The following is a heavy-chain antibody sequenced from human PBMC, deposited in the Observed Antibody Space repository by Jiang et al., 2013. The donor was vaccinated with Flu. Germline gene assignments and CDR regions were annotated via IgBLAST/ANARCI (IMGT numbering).Heavy chain of an antibody. CDR2: INHSGST. Sequence: SLTCAVYGGSFSGYYWSWIRQPPGKGLEWIGEINHSGSTNYNPSLKSRVTISVDTSKNQFSLKLSSVTAADTAVYYCARVRFHSNYKDAVDYWGQGTLVTVSS. D-gene: IGHD4-11*01. J-gene: IGHJ4*02. V-gene: IGHV4-34*01. CDR1: GGSFSGYY. CDR3: ARVRFHSNYKDAVDY.